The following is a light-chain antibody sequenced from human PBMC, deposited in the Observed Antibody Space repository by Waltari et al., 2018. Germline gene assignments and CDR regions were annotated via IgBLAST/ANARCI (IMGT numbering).Light chain of an antibody. J-gene: IGKJ1*01. V-gene: IGKV1-39*01. CDR2: GAT. Sequence: DIQMTQSPSSLSASVGDTVTITCRASQNINRFLNWYQQESGRAPKLLNSGATSLQNGVPSRFSGSGFGTDFTLTISSLQPEDFATYYCQQSYSTLTWTFGQGTKVEI. CDR1: QNINRF. CDR3: QQSYSTLTWT.